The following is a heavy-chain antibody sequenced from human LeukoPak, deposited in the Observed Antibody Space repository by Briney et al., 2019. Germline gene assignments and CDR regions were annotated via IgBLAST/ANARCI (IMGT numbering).Heavy chain of an antibody. D-gene: IGHD5-24*01. Sequence: SSQTLSPTCTLSGGSISSYYSSWIRQPPGKGLGWIGYIYYSGSTNYNPSLKSRVTISVDTSKNQFSLKLSSVTAADTAVYYCAAVTSWVEMATMYAFDIWGQGTMVTVSS. CDR1: GGSISSYY. V-gene: IGHV4-59*01. CDR2: IYYSGST. CDR3: AAVTSWVEMATMYAFDI. J-gene: IGHJ3*02.